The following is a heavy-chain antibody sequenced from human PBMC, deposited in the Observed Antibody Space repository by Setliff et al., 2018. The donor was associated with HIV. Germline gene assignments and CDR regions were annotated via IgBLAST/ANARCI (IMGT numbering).Heavy chain of an antibody. CDR3: ARMGAKHAFDI. J-gene: IGHJ3*02. CDR2: ISSSGTTI. D-gene: IGHD1-26*01. CDR1: GFTFTDYT. Sequence: GGSLRLSCAASGFTFTDYTMNWVRQAPVKGLEWVSYISSSGTTIYYADSVKGRFTISRDNAKNSLYLQMNSLRAEDTAVYYCARMGAKHAFDIWGQGTMVTVSS. V-gene: IGHV3-48*04.